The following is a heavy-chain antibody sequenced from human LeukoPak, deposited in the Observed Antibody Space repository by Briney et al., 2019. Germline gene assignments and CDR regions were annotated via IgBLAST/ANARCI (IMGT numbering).Heavy chain of an antibody. V-gene: IGHV3-23*01. CDR3: ARVRVATTGRYDALNL. Sequence: GGSLRLSCAASGFTFSSYDMSWVRQAPGKGLEWVSGIRGSGGSTYYADSVKGRFTISRDNSKNTLYMQMNSLRADDTAVYYCARVRVATTGRYDALNLWGQGTMVTVSS. D-gene: IGHD5-12*01. CDR2: IRGSGGST. CDR1: GFTFSSYD. J-gene: IGHJ3*01.